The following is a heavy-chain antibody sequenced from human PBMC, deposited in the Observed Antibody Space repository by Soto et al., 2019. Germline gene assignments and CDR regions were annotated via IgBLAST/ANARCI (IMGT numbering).Heavy chain of an antibody. CDR1: GGSISSDY. CDR2: IYHTGST. J-gene: IGHJ4*02. D-gene: IGHD6-13*01. CDR3: ARRDSSSWFLDY. Sequence: SETLSLTCTVSGGSISSDYWSWIRQPPGKGLEWIGYIYHTGSTNYNPSLKSRVTISVDTSKNQFSLKLSSVTAADTAVYYCARRDSSSWFLDYWGQGTLVTVSS. V-gene: IGHV4-59*08.